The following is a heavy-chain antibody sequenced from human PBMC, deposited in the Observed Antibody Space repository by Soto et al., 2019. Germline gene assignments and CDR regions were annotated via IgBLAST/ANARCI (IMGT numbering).Heavy chain of an antibody. V-gene: IGHV4-31*03. CDR2: IYYSGST. J-gene: IGHJ5*02. Sequence: SETLSLTCTVSGDSISSGGYYWSWIRQHPGKGLEWIGYIYYSGSTYYNPSLKSRVTISVDTSKNQFSLKLTSMTAADTAVYYCARERPDGSRLDPWGQGTLVTVSS. CDR1: GDSISSGGYY. CDR3: ARERPDGSRLDP. D-gene: IGHD6-13*01.